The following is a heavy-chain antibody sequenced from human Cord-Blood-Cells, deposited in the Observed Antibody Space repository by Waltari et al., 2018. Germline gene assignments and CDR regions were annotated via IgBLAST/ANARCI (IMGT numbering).Heavy chain of an antibody. D-gene: IGHD3-16*02. J-gene: IGHJ2*01. CDR3: ARYYDYVWGSYRYWYFDL. CDR1: GGSISSYY. CDR2: IYYSGST. V-gene: IGHV4-59*08. Sequence: QVQLQVSGPGLVKPSETLSLTCTVSGGSISSYYWSWIRQPPGKGLEWIGYIYYSGSTNYNPSLKGRVTIPVDTSKNQCSLKLSSVTAADTAVYYCARYYDYVWGSYRYWYFDLWGRGTLVTVSS.